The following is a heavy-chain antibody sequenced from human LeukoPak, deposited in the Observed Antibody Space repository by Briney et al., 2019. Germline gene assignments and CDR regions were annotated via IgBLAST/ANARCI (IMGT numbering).Heavy chain of an antibody. V-gene: IGHV3-30-3*01. CDR1: GFTFSSYA. CDR3: ARLFDSSYSSHPFDY. D-gene: IGHD6-19*01. CDR2: ISYDGSNK. J-gene: IGHJ4*02. Sequence: GRSLRLSCAASGFTFSSYAMHWVRQAPVKGLEWVAVISYDGSNKYYADSVKGRFTISRDNSKNTLYLQMNSLRAEDTAVYYCARLFDSSYSSHPFDYWGQGTLVTVSS.